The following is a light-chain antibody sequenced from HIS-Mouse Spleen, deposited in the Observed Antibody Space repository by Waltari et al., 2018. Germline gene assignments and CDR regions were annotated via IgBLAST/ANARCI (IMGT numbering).Light chain of an antibody. CDR3: DSTDSSGNHRV. CDR2: EDS. V-gene: IGLV3-10*01. Sequence: SYELTQPPSVSVSPGQTPRITCSGDALPKKYTYWYQQKSDQAPVLVIYEDSKRPSGIPERFSGSSSGTMATLTISGAQVEDEADYYCDSTDSSGNHRVFGGGTKLTVL. CDR1: ALPKKY. J-gene: IGLJ2*01.